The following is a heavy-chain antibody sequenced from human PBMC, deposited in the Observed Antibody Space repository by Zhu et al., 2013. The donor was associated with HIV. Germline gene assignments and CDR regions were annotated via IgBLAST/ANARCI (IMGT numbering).Heavy chain of an antibody. CDR3: TRGLSGATRGMDV. V-gene: IGHV1-18*01. D-gene: IGHD1-26*01. CDR2: ISTYNDNT. Sequence: QVRLVQSGAAVKQPGASVKVSCEASGFTFGSYNYDITWVRQAPGQGPEWMGWISTYNDNTNYAQNLQDRVTMTSDTSTNTAYMELRRLRSDDTAVYYCTRGLSGATRGMDVWGQGTTGHRLL. CDR1: GFTFGSYNYD. J-gene: IGHJ6*02.